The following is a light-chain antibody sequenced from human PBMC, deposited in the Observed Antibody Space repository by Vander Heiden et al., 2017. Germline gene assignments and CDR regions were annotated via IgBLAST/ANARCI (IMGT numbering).Light chain of an antibody. J-gene: IGKJ5*01. CDR3: QQRSDWPVT. V-gene: IGKV3-11*01. CDR2: DAS. CDR1: QTVRRY. Sequence: EIVLTQSPATLSLSPGERATVSCRASQTVRRYLAWYQQKPGQAPRLLIYDASNRATGLPARFSGSGSGTDFTLTISSLEPEDFAVYYCQQRSDWPVTFGQGTRLEIK.